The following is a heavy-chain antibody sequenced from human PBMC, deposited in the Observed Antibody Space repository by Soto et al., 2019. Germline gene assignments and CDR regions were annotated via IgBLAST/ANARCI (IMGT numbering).Heavy chain of an antibody. CDR2: ISAYNGNT. D-gene: IGHD2-2*02. CDR3: ARVGYCSSTSCYTGYYYYGMDV. CDR1: GYTFTSYG. Sequence: ASVQVSCKASGYTFTSYGISWVRQAPGQGLEWMGWISAYNGNTNYAQKLQGRVTMTTDTSTSTAYMELRSLRSDDTAVYYCARVGYCSSTSCYTGYYYYGMDVWGQGTTVTVSS. V-gene: IGHV1-18*04. J-gene: IGHJ6*02.